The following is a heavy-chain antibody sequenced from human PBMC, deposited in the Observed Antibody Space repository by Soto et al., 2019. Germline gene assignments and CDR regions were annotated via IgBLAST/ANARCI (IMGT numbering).Heavy chain of an antibody. CDR3: ARDRLMATAGTARHYFGLDV. CDR1: GGSIRSGGYY. CDR2: IYYSGNT. D-gene: IGHD5-18*01. V-gene: IGHV4-31*03. Sequence: NPSETLSLTCTVSGGSIRSGGYYWSWVRQNPRRGLEWIGNIYYSGNTYYNPSLKSRLTTSVDTSKNQFSLNLSPVTAADTAVYYCARDRLMATAGTARHYFGLDVWGQGTTVTVSS. J-gene: IGHJ6*02.